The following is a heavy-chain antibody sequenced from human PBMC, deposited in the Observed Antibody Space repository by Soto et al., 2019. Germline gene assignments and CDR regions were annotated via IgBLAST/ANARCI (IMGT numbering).Heavy chain of an antibody. J-gene: IGHJ4*02. CDR3: VTWVWFGEKKEGY. D-gene: IGHD3-10*01. CDR2: INHSGST. Sequence: QVQLQQWGAGLLKPSETLSLTCAVYGGSFSGYSWSWIRQPPGKGLEWIGEINHSGSTNYNPSLKSRVTISVDTSKNQFSLKLSSVTAADTAVYYCVTWVWFGEKKEGYWGQGTLVTVSS. V-gene: IGHV4-34*01. CDR1: GGSFSGYS.